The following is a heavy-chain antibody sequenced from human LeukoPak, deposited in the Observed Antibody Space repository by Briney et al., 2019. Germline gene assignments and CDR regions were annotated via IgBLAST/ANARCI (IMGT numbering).Heavy chain of an antibody. CDR2: ISSSGSTI. CDR1: GFIFSTYS. D-gene: IGHD6-19*01. V-gene: IGHV3-48*01. CDR3: TRDLWYSSGWSDY. Sequence: GGSLRLSCAASGFIFSTYSMNWVRQAPGKGLEWVAYISSSGSTIYYPDSVKGRFTISRDNAKNSLSLQMNNLRAEDTAVYYCTRDLWYSSGWSDYWGQGTLVTVSS. J-gene: IGHJ4*02.